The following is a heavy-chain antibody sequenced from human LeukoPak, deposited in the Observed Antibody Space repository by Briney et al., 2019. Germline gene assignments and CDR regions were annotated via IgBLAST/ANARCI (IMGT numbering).Heavy chain of an antibody. D-gene: IGHD4-11*01. Sequence: SETLSLTCTVSGGSISSYYWSWIRQPPGKGLEWVGDIYYSGSSNYNPSLKSRRTISVDTYKKQFFQMLSSVTAADTAAKYCWRFFRPDYTVGWFDPWGQGTLVTVSS. J-gene: IGHJ5*02. CDR1: GGSISSYY. CDR3: WRFFRPDYTVGWFDP. V-gene: IGHV4-59*08. CDR2: IYYSGSS.